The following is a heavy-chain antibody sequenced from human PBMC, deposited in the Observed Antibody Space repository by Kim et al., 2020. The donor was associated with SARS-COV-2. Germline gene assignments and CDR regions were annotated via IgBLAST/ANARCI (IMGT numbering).Heavy chain of an antibody. Sequence: PGSVKGRFTISRENAKNSLYLQMNSLRAGGTAVYYCARGYSSSWYWAFDIWGQGTMVTVSS. CDR3: ARGYSSSWYWAFDI. J-gene: IGHJ3*02. D-gene: IGHD6-13*01. V-gene: IGHV3-13*01.